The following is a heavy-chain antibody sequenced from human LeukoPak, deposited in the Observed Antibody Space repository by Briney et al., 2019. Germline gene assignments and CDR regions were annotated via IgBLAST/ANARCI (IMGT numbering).Heavy chain of an antibody. V-gene: IGHV4-38-2*02. J-gene: IGHJ4*02. D-gene: IGHD5-24*01. CDR2: IYYSGSA. CDR1: GYSISSSYY. Sequence: IPSETLSLTCTVSGYSISSSYYWGWIRQPPGKGLEWIGSIYYSGSAYYNPSLKSRVTISVDTSKNQFSLKLSSVTAADTAVYYCARDGEMATIENYFAYWGQGTLVTVSS. CDR3: ARDGEMATIENYFAY.